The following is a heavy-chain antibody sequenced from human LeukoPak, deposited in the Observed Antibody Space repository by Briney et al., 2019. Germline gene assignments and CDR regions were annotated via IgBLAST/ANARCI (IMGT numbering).Heavy chain of an antibody. J-gene: IGHJ4*02. D-gene: IGHD6-19*01. V-gene: IGHV4-39*01. CDR3: ARHSGIAVADYDY. CDR2: IYYSGST. Sequence: SETLSLTCTVSGGSMSSYYWSWIRQPPGKGPEWIGSIYYSGSTYYNPSLKSRVTISVDTSKNQFSLKLSSVTAADTAVYYCARHSGIAVADYDYWGQGTLVTVSS. CDR1: GGSMSSYY.